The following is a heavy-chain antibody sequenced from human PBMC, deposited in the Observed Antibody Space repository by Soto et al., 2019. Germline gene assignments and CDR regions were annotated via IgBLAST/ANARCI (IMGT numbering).Heavy chain of an antibody. CDR1: GFTFSGYA. D-gene: IGHD5-12*01. CDR2: ISGSGGST. V-gene: IGHV3-23*01. J-gene: IGHJ6*03. Sequence: GGSLRLSCAASGFTFSGYAMRWVRQAPGKGLEWVSAISGSGGSTYYADSVKGRFTISRDNSKNTLYLQMNSLRAEDTAVYYCAKDTPQQPTSPYMDVWGKGTTVTVSS. CDR3: AKDTPQQPTSPYMDV.